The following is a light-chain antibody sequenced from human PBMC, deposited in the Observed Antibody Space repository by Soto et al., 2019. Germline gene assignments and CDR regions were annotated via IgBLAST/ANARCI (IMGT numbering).Light chain of an antibody. CDR1: QSVSDN. CDR2: GAS. Sequence: EVVMTQSPATLSVSPGERVTLSCRASQSVSDNLAWYQQKPGQAPSLLIYGASTRATTIPGRFSGSGSGTEFTLTISSLQSEDFAVYYCQQSNNWPYTFGPGTKLDIK. V-gene: IGKV3-15*01. CDR3: QQSNNWPYT. J-gene: IGKJ2*01.